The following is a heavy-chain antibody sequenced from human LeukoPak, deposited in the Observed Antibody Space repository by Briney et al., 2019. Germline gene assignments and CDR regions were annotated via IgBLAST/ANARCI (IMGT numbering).Heavy chain of an antibody. D-gene: IGHD6-19*01. CDR2: IRYDGSNK. CDR3: AKVLAYSSGWFFDY. CDR1: GFTFSSYG. J-gene: IGHJ4*02. V-gene: IGHV3-30*02. Sequence: GGSLRLSCAASGFTFSSYGMHWVRQAPGKGLEWVAFIRYDGSNKYYADSVKGRSTISRDNSKNTLYLQMNSLRAEDTAVYYCAKVLAYSSGWFFDYWGQGTLVTVSS.